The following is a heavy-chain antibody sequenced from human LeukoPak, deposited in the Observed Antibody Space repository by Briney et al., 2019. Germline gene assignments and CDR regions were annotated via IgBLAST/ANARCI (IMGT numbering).Heavy chain of an antibody. CDR3: ATFQIVVVPAAEDFDY. J-gene: IGHJ4*02. V-gene: IGHV3-23*01. CDR2: ISGGGDST. CDR1: GFTFSSYA. Sequence: PGGSLRLSCAASGFTFSSYAMSWVRQAPGKGLEWVSGISGGGDSTYYADSVKGRFTIPRDNSKNTLYLQMDSLRAEDTAVYYCATFQIVVVPAAEDFDYWGQGTLVTVSS. D-gene: IGHD2-2*01.